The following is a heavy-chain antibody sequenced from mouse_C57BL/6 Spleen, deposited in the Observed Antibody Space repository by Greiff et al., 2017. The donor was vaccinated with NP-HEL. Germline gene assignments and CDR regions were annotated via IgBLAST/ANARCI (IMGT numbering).Heavy chain of an antibody. CDR1: GFTFSDYG. V-gene: IGHV5-17*01. D-gene: IGHD2-3*01. J-gene: IGHJ3*01. Sequence: EVKLVESGGGLVKPGGSLKLSCAASGFTFSDYGMHWVRQAPEKGLEWVAYISSGSSTIYYADTVKGRFTISRDNAKNTLFLQMTRLRSEDTAMYYCARRDGYYEPYWGQGTLVTVSA. CDR2: ISSGSSTI. CDR3: ARRDGYYEPY.